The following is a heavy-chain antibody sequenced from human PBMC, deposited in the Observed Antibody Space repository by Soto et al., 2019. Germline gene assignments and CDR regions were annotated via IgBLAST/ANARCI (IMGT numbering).Heavy chain of an antibody. D-gene: IGHD3-3*01. CDR1: GYTFTSYG. Sequence: ASVKVSCKASGYTFTSYGISWVRQAPGQGLDWMGWISAYNGNTNYAQKFQGRVTMTTDTSTNTAYMELRSLRSDDTAVYYCARDPVSYDFWSGYPETHDYWGQVTLVTVSS. V-gene: IGHV1-18*01. CDR3: ARDPVSYDFWSGYPETHDY. J-gene: IGHJ4*02. CDR2: ISAYNGNT.